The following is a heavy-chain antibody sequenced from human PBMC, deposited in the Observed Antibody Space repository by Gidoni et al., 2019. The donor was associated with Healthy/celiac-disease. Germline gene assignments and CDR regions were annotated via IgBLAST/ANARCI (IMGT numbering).Heavy chain of an antibody. V-gene: IGHV3-48*01. Sequence: EVQLVESGGGLVQPGGSLRLSCAASGFTFSSYSMHWVRQAPGKGREWVSYISSSSSTIYYADSVKGRFTISRDNAKNSLYLQMNSLRAEDTAVYYCARDGRAYCGGDCPCSYWGQGTLVTVSS. CDR3: ARDGRAYCGGDCPCSY. D-gene: IGHD2-21*02. CDR2: ISSSSSTI. J-gene: IGHJ4*02. CDR1: GFTFSSYS.